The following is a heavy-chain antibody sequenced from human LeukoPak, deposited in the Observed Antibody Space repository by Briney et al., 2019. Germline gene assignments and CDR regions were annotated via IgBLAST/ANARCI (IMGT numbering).Heavy chain of an antibody. Sequence: GKSLKISCKGSGYTFTNYWIGWVRQMPGKGLEWMGIIYPGDSDTTYSPSFQGQVTISADKSISAASLQWSSLKASDTAMYYCARRLMYYYDTSGYDVAFDIWGQGTMVTVSS. CDR3: ARRLMYYYDTSGYDVAFDI. V-gene: IGHV5-51*01. CDR2: IYPGDSDT. CDR1: GYTFTNYW. D-gene: IGHD3-22*01. J-gene: IGHJ3*02.